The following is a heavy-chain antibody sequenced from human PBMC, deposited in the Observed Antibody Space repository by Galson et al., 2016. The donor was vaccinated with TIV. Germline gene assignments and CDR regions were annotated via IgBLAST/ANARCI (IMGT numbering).Heavy chain of an antibody. J-gene: IGHJ4*02. D-gene: IGHD5/OR15-5a*01. CDR1: GYSFTSYW. Sequence: QSGAEVKKPGESLKISCKASGYSFTSYWIGWVRQMPGKGLEWMGLIFPGDSDTTYSPFFQGQVTMSADKSINTAYLQWSSLKASDSAKYYCTRQSTRSFDFWGPGTLVSVSS. V-gene: IGHV5-51*01. CDR2: IFPGDSDT. CDR3: TRQSTRSFDF.